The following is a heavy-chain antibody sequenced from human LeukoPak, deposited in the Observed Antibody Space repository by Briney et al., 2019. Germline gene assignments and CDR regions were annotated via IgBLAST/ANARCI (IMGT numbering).Heavy chain of an antibody. Sequence: SETLSLTCTVSGGSISSYYWSWIRQPPGKGLEWIGYIYYSGSTNYNPSLKSRVTISVDTSKNQFSLKLSSVTAADTAVYYCARNSGITIFGVGSWFDPWGQGTLVTVSS. CDR2: IYYSGST. J-gene: IGHJ5*02. D-gene: IGHD3-3*01. V-gene: IGHV4-59*01. CDR3: ARNSGITIFGVGSWFDP. CDR1: GGSISSYY.